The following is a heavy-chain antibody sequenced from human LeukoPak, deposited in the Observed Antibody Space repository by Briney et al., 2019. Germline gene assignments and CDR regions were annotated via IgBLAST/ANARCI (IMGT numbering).Heavy chain of an antibody. D-gene: IGHD1-7*01. CDR1: GYTFTSYD. V-gene: IGHV1-8*01. J-gene: IGHJ5*02. CDR3: ARVRISRSRYNWNYVWFDP. CDR2: MNPNSGNT. Sequence: VASVKVSCKASGYTFTSYDINWVRQATGPGLESMGWMNPNSGNTGYAQKFQGRVTMTRNTSISTAYMELSSLRSEDTAVYYCARVRISRSRYNWNYVWFDPWGQGTLVTVSS.